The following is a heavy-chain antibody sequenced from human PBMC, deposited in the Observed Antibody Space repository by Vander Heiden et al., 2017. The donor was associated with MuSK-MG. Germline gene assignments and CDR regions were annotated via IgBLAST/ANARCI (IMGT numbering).Heavy chain of an antibody. Sequence: EVQLVESGGGLVKPGRSLRLSCTASGFTFGHYAMSWFRQAPGKGLEWVGFIRSKAYGGTTEYAASVKGRFTISRDDSKSIAYLQMNSLKTEDTAVYYCTSRNYGSGTYDAFDIWGQGTMVTVSS. D-gene: IGHD3-10*01. V-gene: IGHV3-49*05. CDR1: GFTFGHYA. CDR2: IRSKAYGGTT. CDR3: TSRNYGSGTYDAFDI. J-gene: IGHJ3*02.